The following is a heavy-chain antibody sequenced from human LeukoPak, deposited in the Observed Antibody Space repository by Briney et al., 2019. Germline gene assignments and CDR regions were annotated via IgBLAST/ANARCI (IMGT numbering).Heavy chain of an antibody. CDR3: AREPFWSGYYSNLHFDY. J-gene: IGHJ4*02. Sequence: GGSLRLSCAASGFTFSNHGMHWVRQAPGKGPEWVALIWYDGSNKYYGDSVKGRFTISRDNSKNTVYLQMNSLRAEDTGVYYCAREPFWSGYYSNLHFDYWGQGTLVTVSS. CDR2: IWYDGSNK. D-gene: IGHD3-3*01. CDR1: GFTFSNHG. V-gene: IGHV3-33*01.